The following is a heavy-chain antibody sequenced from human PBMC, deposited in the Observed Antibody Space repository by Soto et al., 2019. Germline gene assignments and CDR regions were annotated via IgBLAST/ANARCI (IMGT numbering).Heavy chain of an antibody. CDR2: YDPEDGET. CDR1: VYSLTELS. V-gene: IGHV1-24*01. Sequence: ASVKVSCTVSVYSLTELSMHWVRQAPGKGLEWMGGYDPEDGETIYAQKFQGRVTMTEDTSTDTAYMEVSRLRSEDTAVYYCATDSNLDYWGQGTLVTVSS. CDR3: ATDSNLDY. J-gene: IGHJ4*02.